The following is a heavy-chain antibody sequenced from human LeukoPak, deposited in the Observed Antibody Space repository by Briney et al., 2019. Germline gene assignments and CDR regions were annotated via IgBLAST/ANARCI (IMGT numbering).Heavy chain of an antibody. J-gene: IGHJ6*03. D-gene: IGHD6-6*01. V-gene: IGHV3-53*01. Sequence: GGSLRLSCAASGFTVSSKYMSWVRQAPGKGLEWVSVIYSGGSTYYADSVKGRFTISRDNSKNTLYLQMNSLRAEDTAVYYCARYSSSALGYYYMDVWGKGTTVTVSS. CDR2: IYSGGST. CDR1: GFTVSSKY. CDR3: ARYSSSALGYYYMDV.